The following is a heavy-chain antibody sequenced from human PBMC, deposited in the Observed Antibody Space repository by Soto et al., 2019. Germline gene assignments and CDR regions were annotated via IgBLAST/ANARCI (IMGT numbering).Heavy chain of an antibody. J-gene: IGHJ5*02. V-gene: IGHV4-61*08. CDR2: VYYGGST. D-gene: IGHD5-18*01. CDR1: GGSVSSGDYY. Sequence: QVQLQESGPGLVRPSETLSLTCTVPGGSVSSGDYYWTWIRQPPGKGLEWIGYVYYGGSTNYNPSLESRVRISVETAKDQFSLRLSSVTAAHTAVYYCAKIPVDTYMIYWFDPWGQGILVTVSS. CDR3: AKIPVDTYMIYWFDP.